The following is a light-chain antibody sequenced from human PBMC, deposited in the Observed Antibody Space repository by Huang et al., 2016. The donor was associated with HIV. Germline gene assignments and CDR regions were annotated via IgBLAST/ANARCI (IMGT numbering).Light chain of an antibody. CDR2: DTS. Sequence: EIVLTQSPATLSLPPGERATLSCRASQSVNNYLGWYQQKPGQAPRLLIYDTSTRATGVPARFSGSGSGTAFTLTISGLEPEDFAVYYCQQRSNLLTFGGGTKVEI. V-gene: IGKV3-11*01. CDR1: QSVNNY. CDR3: QQRSNLLT. J-gene: IGKJ4*01.